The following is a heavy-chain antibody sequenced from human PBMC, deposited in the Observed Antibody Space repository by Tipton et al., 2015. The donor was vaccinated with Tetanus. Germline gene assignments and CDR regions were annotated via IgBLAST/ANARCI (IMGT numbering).Heavy chain of an antibody. CDR2: IYYSGST. D-gene: IGHD6-13*01. CDR3: ARSEQQLVRGYYYYYYMDV. CDR1: GGSVRSGSSY. V-gene: IGHV4-61*01. J-gene: IGHJ6*03. Sequence: TLSLTCTVSGGSVRSGSSYWSWIRQPPGKGLEWIGYIYYSGSTNYNPSLKSRVTISVDTSKNQFSLKLSSVTAADTAVYYCARSEQQLVRGYYYYYYMDVWGKGTTVTVSS.